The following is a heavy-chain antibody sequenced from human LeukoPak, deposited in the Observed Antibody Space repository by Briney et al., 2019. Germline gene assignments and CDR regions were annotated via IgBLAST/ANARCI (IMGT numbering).Heavy chain of an antibody. Sequence: GGSMRLSCADSGFTFSSYSMNWVRQAPGKGLEWVSSISSSSSYIYYADSVKGRFTISRDNAKNSLYLQMNSLRAEDTAVYYCAREDQWLVKGSAFDIWGQGTMVTVSS. J-gene: IGHJ3*02. V-gene: IGHV3-21*01. CDR1: GFTFSSYS. D-gene: IGHD6-19*01. CDR2: ISSSSSYI. CDR3: AREDQWLVKGSAFDI.